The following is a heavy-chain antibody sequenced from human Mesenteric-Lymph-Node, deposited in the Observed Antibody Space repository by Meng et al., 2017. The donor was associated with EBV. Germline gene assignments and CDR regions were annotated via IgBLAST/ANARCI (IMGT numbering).Heavy chain of an antibody. V-gene: IGHV4-61*01. CDR2: IYYSGSA. J-gene: IGHJ2*01. Sequence: GQLQGAGPGLVKPSETLSLTCTVSGGSVSSGSYYWSWIRQPPGKGLEWIGYIYYSGSANYNPSLKSRVTISVDTSKNQFSLKLSSVTAADTAVYYCGRGRTYWYFDLWGRGTLVTVSS. CDR3: GRGRTYWYFDL. CDR1: GGSVSSGSYY.